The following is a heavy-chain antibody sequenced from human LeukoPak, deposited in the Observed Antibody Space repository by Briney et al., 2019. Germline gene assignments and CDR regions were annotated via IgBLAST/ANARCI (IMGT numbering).Heavy chain of an antibody. Sequence: GGSLRLSCAASGITLSSYALHWVRQAPGKGLEWVASLRYDGSNEYYADSVKGRFTISRDNSKNTLHLQMNNLRAEDMAVYYCAKEYSSGWYYFDYWGQGTLVTVSS. D-gene: IGHD6-19*01. CDR1: GITLSSYA. CDR3: AKEYSSGWYYFDY. J-gene: IGHJ4*02. V-gene: IGHV3-30*02. CDR2: LRYDGSNE.